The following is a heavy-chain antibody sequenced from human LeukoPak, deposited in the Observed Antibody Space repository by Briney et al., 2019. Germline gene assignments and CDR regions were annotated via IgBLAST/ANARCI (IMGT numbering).Heavy chain of an antibody. V-gene: IGHV4-4*07. CDR1: GGYISGHN. J-gene: IGHJ5*01. Sequence: PPETLCLTCTVSGGYISGHNWSWIRQPAGKGLEWIGRIYSSGSTNYNPSLKSRVTMSVDTSKNQFSLRLSSVTAADTAVYFCVRDLGRFDSWGQGAMVLVSS. CDR2: IYSSGST. CDR3: VRDLGRFDS.